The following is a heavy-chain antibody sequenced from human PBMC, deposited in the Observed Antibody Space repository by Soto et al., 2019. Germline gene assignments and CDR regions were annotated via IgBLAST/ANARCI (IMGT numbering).Heavy chain of an antibody. J-gene: IGHJ4*02. Sequence: QITLTESGPTLVKPTQTLTLTCTFSGFSLRTSEVGVGWIRQPPGKALEWLALIYWDDDKRYSPSLTSRLTITKDTTKNQVVLTMTNMDPADTATYYCAHRFDWYYFNYWVRGTVVTVSS. CDR1: GFSLRTSEVG. D-gene: IGHD3-9*01. CDR2: IYWDDDK. V-gene: IGHV2-5*02. CDR3: AHRFDWYYFNY.